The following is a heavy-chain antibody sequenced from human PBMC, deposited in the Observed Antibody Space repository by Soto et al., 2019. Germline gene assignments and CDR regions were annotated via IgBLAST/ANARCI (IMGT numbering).Heavy chain of an antibody. CDR1: GGSISSGGYY. J-gene: IGHJ5*02. CDR2: IYYSGST. CDR3: ARDEMYYDFWSGYRHWFDP. Sequence: SETLSLTCTVSGGSISSGGYYWSWIRQHPGKGLEWIGYIYYSGSTYYNPSLKSRVTISVDTSKNQLSLKLSSVTAADTAVYYCARDEMYYDFWSGYRHWFDPWGQGTLVTVSS. D-gene: IGHD3-3*01. V-gene: IGHV4-31*03.